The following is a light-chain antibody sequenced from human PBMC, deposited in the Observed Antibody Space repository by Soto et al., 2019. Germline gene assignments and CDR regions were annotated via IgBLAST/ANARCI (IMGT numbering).Light chain of an antibody. CDR2: DDS. V-gene: IGLV3-21*02. CDR1: NIGSKS. Sequence: SYELTQPPSVSVAPGQTARITCGGNNIGSKSVHWYQQKPGQAPVLVVYDDSDRPSGIPERFSGSKSGNTASLTISGLQAEDEADYYCSSYTSINTLDYVFGTGTKLTVL. J-gene: IGLJ1*01. CDR3: SSYTSINTLDYV.